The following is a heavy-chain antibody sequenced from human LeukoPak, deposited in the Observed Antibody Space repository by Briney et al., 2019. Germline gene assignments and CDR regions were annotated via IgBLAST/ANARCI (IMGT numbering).Heavy chain of an antibody. D-gene: IGHD5/OR15-5a*01. V-gene: IGHV1-2*02. CDR2: ISPNSGAT. J-gene: IGHJ4*02. Sequence: ASVKVPCKASGYTFTDYSMHWVRQAPGQGLEWMGWISPNSGATNYAQNFQGRVTMTRDTSISTAYMELSRLGPDDTAVYYCATSRVRLYYFDLWGQGTLVTVSS. CDR1: GYTFTDYS. CDR3: ATSRVRLYYFDL.